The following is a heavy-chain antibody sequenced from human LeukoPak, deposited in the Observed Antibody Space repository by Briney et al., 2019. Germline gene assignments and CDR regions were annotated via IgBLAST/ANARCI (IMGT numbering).Heavy chain of an antibody. CDR1: GGSISTYY. V-gene: IGHV4-4*07. CDR3: ARSPDTPLFDS. D-gene: IGHD1-14*01. CDR2: IYISGST. J-gene: IGHJ4*02. Sequence: SETLSLTCTVSGGSISTYYWSWIRQPAGKGLEWIGRIYISGSTNYNPSLSSRVTMSVDTSKNQCSLRLSSMTAADTAVYYCARSPDTPLFDSWGQGTLVTVSS.